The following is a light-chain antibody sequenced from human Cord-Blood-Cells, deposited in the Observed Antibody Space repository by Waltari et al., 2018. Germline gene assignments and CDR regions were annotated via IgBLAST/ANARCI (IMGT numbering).Light chain of an antibody. Sequence: EIVLTQSTGTLASPAGERADLSSGARQSFSSNYLAWYQQKPAQPPRLLIYYAASTATGIPDSFSGSRSGTNYSLTISRLEPEDVAAYYCQQYCSSPPYTFGQGTKLEIK. V-gene: IGKV3-20*01. CDR1: QSFSSNY. J-gene: IGKJ2*01. CDR2: YAA. CDR3: QQYCSSPPYT.